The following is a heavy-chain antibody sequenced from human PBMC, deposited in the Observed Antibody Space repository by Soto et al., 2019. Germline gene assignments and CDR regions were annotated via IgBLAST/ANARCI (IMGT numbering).Heavy chain of an antibody. V-gene: IGHV4-39*01. CDR1: GGSSSGIRGH. CDR3: VRQGFGALHGLVDV. Sequence: SVILCLSWTVAGGSSSGIRGHCGFIRQPPGKGLEWIASIKYSGTTFYNPSLKSRVTLSLDTSKSLLSLKLTSVTATDTAVYYCVRQGFGALHGLVDVWGQGTTVTVSS. D-gene: IGHD3-10*01. J-gene: IGHJ6*02. CDR2: IKYSGTT.